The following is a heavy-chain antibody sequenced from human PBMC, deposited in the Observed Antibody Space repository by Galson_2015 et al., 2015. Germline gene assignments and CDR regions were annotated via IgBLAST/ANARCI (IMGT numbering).Heavy chain of an antibody. Sequence: SLRLSCAASGFTFSSYEMNWVRQAPGKGLEWVSYISSSGSTIYYADSVKGRFTISRDNAKNSLYLQMNSLRAEDTAVYYCARGLPYYYDSSGYPWFDPWGQGTLVTVSS. V-gene: IGHV3-48*03. J-gene: IGHJ5*02. CDR1: GFTFSSYE. CDR2: ISSSGSTI. D-gene: IGHD3-22*01. CDR3: ARGLPYYYDSSGYPWFDP.